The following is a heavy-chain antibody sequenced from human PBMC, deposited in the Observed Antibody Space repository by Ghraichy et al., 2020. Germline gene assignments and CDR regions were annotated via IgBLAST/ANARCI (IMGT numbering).Heavy chain of an antibody. Sequence: SVKVSCKASGGTFSSYAISWVRQAPGQGLEWMGGIIPIFGTTNYAQKFQGRVTITADESTSTAYMELSSLRSEDTAVYYCAREVADSGYDTKSSSWGRVYGMDVWGQGTTVTVSS. V-gene: IGHV1-69*13. CDR2: IIPIFGTT. J-gene: IGHJ6*02. D-gene: IGHD5-12*01. CDR1: GGTFSSYA. CDR3: AREVADSGYDTKSSSWGRVYGMDV.